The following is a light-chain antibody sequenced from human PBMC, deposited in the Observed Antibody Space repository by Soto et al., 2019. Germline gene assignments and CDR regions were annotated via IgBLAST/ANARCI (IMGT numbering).Light chain of an antibody. CDR2: DGS. V-gene: IGKV3-15*01. J-gene: IGKJ5*01. CDR3: PHYNNWEPN. Sequence: EVVVTQSPATLSVSPGERATLSCRASEGVCRHLAWYHQKHGQAPKLLIFDGSTRATGVPARLSFYGSCSDFTLTVSTLQSEDIAVYFCPHYNNWEPNVGQRTRLEIK. CDR1: EGVCRH.